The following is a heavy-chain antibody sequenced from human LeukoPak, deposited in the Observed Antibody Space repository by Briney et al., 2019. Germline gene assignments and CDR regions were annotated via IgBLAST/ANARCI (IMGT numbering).Heavy chain of an antibody. CDR3: ARDRGAYCGGDCYLGFDH. Sequence: GGSLRLSCAASGFTFSSYTMNWVRQAPGKGLEWVSSIAGSSGYISYADSVKGRFTISRDNAKKSLYLQMTSLTAEDTAVYYCARDRGAYCGGDCYLGFDHWGRGTLVTVSS. V-gene: IGHV3-21*01. D-gene: IGHD2-21*02. CDR2: IAGSSGYI. J-gene: IGHJ4*01. CDR1: GFTFSSYT.